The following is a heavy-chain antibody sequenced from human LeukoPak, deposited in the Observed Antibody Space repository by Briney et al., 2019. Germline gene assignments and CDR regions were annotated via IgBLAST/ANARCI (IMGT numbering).Heavy chain of an antibody. D-gene: IGHD3-22*01. CDR3: AKIPRYDSSGYGKSY. Sequence: PGGSLRLSCAASGFTFSSYGMHWVRQAPGKGLEWVAVISYDGSNKYYADSVKGRFTISRDNSKNTLYPQMNSLGAEDTAVYYCAKIPRYDSSGYGKSYWGQGTLVTVSS. J-gene: IGHJ4*02. V-gene: IGHV3-30*18. CDR2: ISYDGSNK. CDR1: GFTFSSYG.